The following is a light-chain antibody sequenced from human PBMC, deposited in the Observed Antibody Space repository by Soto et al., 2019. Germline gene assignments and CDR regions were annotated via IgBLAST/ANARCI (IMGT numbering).Light chain of an antibody. CDR3: QQYYSYPRT. V-gene: IGKV1-8*01. Sequence: AIRMTQSPSSFSASAGDRVTIACLASQGISSDLAWYQQKPGKAPRLLIYATSTLQSGVPSRFSGSGSGTDFTLTISRLQSEDSATYYCQQYYSYPRTFGQGTKVDIK. CDR2: ATS. J-gene: IGKJ1*01. CDR1: QGISSD.